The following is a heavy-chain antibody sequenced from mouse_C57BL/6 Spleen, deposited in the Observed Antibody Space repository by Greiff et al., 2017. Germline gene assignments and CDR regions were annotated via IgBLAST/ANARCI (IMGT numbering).Heavy chain of an antibody. V-gene: IGHV1-52*01. CDR1: GYTFTSYW. Sequence: VQLQQPGAELVRPGSSVQLSCKASGYTFTSYWMHWVKQRPIQGLEWIGNIDPSDSETHYNQKFKDKATLTVDKSSSTAYMQLSSLTSEDSAVYYCALITTAASDYWGQGTTLTVSS. J-gene: IGHJ2*01. CDR2: IDPSDSET. D-gene: IGHD1-2*01. CDR3: ALITTAASDY.